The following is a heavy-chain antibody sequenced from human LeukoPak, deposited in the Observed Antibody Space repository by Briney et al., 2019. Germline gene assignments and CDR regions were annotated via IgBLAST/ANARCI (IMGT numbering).Heavy chain of an antibody. V-gene: IGHV4-59*05. Sequence: SETLSLTCTVSGGSISTYYWSWIRQPPGKGLEWIGSIYYSGSTYYNPSLKSRVTISVDTSKNQFSLKLSSVTAADTAVYYCAIVVVPAATLQDGYTFFDYWGQGTLVTVSS. CDR3: AIVVVPAATLQDGYTFFDY. CDR2: IYYSGST. CDR1: GGSISTYY. J-gene: IGHJ4*02. D-gene: IGHD2-2*01.